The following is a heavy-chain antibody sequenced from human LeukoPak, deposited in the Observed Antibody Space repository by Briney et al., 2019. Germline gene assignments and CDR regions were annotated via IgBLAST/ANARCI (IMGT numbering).Heavy chain of an antibody. CDR1: GYSFTSYW. Sequence: GESLKISCKGSGYSFTSYWIGWVRQMPGKGLEWMGIIYPGDSDTRYSPSFQGQVTISADKSISTAYLQWSSLKASDAAMYYCARLLHDYSNSGPYYFDYWGQGTLVTVSS. D-gene: IGHD4-11*01. CDR3: ARLLHDYSNSGPYYFDY. CDR2: IYPGDSDT. J-gene: IGHJ4*02. V-gene: IGHV5-51*01.